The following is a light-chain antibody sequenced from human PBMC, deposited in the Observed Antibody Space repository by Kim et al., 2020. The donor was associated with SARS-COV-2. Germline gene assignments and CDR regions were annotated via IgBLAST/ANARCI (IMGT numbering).Light chain of an antibody. Sequence: IQLTQSPSSLSASVGDRVTITCRASQGILSYLAWFQQKPGKAPKLLIYAASSLQSGVPSRFSGSGSGTDFTLTISSLQPEDFATYYCQQLNGSPWTFGQGTKVEVK. V-gene: IGKV1-9*01. J-gene: IGKJ1*01. CDR3: QQLNGSPWT. CDR2: AAS. CDR1: QGILSY.